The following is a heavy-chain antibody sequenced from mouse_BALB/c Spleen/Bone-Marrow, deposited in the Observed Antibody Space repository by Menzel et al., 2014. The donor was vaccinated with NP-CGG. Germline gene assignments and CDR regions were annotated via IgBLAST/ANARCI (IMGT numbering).Heavy chain of an antibody. Sequence: VQLKDSGGGLVQPGGSLRLSCATSGFTFTDYYMNWVRQPPGKALEWLGFIRNKANGYTTEYSASVKGRFTISRDNSQSILYLQMNTLRAEDSATYYCARDRGGLLFDYWGQGTTLTVSS. CDR1: GFTFTDYY. CDR3: ARDRGGLLFDY. V-gene: IGHV7-3*02. CDR2: IRNKANGYTT. D-gene: IGHD1-1*01. J-gene: IGHJ2*01.